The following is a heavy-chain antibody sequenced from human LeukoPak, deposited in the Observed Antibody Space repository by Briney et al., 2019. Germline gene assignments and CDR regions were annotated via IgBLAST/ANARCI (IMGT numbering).Heavy chain of an antibody. CDR1: GGSISSSSYY. J-gene: IGHJ4*03. D-gene: IGHD6-13*01. CDR3: AREAQQQLGPNFDY. CDR2: IYYSGST. Sequence: PSEALSLTCTVSGGSISSSSYYWGWIRQPPGKGLEWIGSIYYSGSTYYNPSLKSRVTISVDTSKNQFSLKLSSVTAADTAVYYCAREAQQQLGPNFDYWGQGTTVIVSS. V-gene: IGHV4-39*02.